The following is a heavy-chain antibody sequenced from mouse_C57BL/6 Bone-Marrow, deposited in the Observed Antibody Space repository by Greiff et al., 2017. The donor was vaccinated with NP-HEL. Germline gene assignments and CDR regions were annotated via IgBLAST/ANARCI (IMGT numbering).Heavy chain of an antibody. CDR1: GFSLTSYG. CDR3: ARRDYDAAWFAY. V-gene: IGHV2-2*01. J-gene: IGHJ3*01. D-gene: IGHD2-4*01. Sequence: VKVEESGPGLVQPSQSLSITCTVSGFSLTSYGVHWVRQSPGKGLEWLGVIWSGGSTDYNAAFISRLSISKDNSKSQVFFKMNSLQADDTAIYDCARRDYDAAWFAYWGQGTLVTVSA. CDR2: IWSGGST.